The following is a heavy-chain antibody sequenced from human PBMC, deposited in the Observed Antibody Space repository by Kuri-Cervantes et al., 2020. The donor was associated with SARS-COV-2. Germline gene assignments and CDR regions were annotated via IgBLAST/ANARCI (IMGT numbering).Heavy chain of an antibody. J-gene: IGHJ5*02. Sequence: LSLTCAASGFTFSSYEMNWVRQAPGKGLEWVSYISSSGSTIYYADSVKGRFTISRDNAKNSLYLQMNSLRAEDTAAYYCARGGVPAAILNWFDPWGQGTLVTVSS. V-gene: IGHV3-48*03. D-gene: IGHD2-2*02. CDR3: ARGGVPAAILNWFDP. CDR1: GFTFSSYE. CDR2: ISSSGSTI.